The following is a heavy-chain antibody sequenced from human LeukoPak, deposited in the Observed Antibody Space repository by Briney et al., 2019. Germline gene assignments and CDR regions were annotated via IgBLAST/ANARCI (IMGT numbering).Heavy chain of an antibody. CDR2: ISSTSNEI. V-gene: IGHV3-21*06. D-gene: IGHD6-13*01. Sequence: GGSLRLSCAASGFRFSSHSMNWVRPAPGKGLERISYISSTSNEIYYVDSVKGRFTISRDDAKNSLYLQMNSLSAEDTAVYYCARDAGAGFDYWGQGALVTVSS. CDR3: ARDAGAGFDY. CDR1: GFRFSSHS. J-gene: IGHJ4*02.